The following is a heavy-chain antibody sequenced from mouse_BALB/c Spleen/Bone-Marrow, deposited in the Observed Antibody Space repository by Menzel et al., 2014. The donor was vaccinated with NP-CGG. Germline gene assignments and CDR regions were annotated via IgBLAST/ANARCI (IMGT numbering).Heavy chain of an antibody. CDR3: ARVIRYESYFDF. J-gene: IGHJ2*01. D-gene: IGHD2-14*01. CDR2: IWAGGST. V-gene: IGHV2-9*02. CDR1: GFSLTGYG. Sequence: VHLVESGPGLVSPSQRPSITCTVSGFSLTGYGLHWVRRPPGKGLEWLGVIWAGGSTNYNSALMSRLSISKDNSKSQVFLKMNSLQTDDTAMYYCARVIRYESYFDFWGQGTTLTVSS.